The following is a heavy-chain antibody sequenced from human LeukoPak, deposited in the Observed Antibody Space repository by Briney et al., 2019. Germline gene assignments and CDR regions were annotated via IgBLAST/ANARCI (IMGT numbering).Heavy chain of an antibody. CDR1: GGSISSGGYY. V-gene: IGHV4-31*03. J-gene: IGHJ6*02. CDR2: IYYSGST. Sequence: SQTLSLTCTVSGGSISSGGYYWSWNRQHPGKGLEWIGYIYYSGSTYYNPSLKSRVTISVDTSKNQFSLKLSSVTAADTAVYYCARDSFGESRYYGMDVWGQGTTVTVSS. D-gene: IGHD3-10*01. CDR3: ARDSFGESRYYGMDV.